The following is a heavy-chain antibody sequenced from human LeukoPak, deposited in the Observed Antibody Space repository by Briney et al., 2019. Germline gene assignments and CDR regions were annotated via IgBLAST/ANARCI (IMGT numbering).Heavy chain of an antibody. CDR2: IYHSGST. D-gene: IGHD4-17*01. Sequence: SETLPLTCTVSGYSISSGYYWGWIRQPPGKGLEWIGSIYHSGSTYYNPSLKSRVTISVDTSKNQFSLKLSSVTAADTAVYYCGRSGPINYGDYVLGGRGTLVTVSS. CDR1: GYSISSGYY. V-gene: IGHV4-38-2*02. CDR3: GRSGPINYGDYVL. J-gene: IGHJ4*02.